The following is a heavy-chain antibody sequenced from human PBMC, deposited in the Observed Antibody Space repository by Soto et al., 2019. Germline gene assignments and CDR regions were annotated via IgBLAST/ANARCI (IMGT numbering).Heavy chain of an antibody. Sequence: SETLSLTCAASGGSMSSYYGSWIRQPPGKGLEWIGYIHDTGNSNYNPSLKSRVSISLDNAKNSLYLQMNSLRAEDTAFYYCVKDHDEDFGYDLDYFNYWGQGTLVTAPQ. CDR3: VKDHDEDFGYDLDYFNY. V-gene: IGHV4-59*01. CDR1: GGSMSSYY. CDR2: IHDTGNS. D-gene: IGHD5-12*01. J-gene: IGHJ4*02.